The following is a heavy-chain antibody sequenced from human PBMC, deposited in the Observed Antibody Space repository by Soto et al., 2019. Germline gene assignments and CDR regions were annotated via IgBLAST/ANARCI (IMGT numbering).Heavy chain of an antibody. CDR3: ARDGNFALRGYSFGFDL. CDR2: MNVDTGGT. J-gene: IGHJ4*02. CDR1: GYRLTTHY. V-gene: IGHV1-2*06. Sequence: XSVKVSCKAAGYRLTTHYTHWVRRAPGQGLEWMGRMNVDTGGTTYAHKFQGRVTMTRDTSIRTAYLEVSSVKSDDTAMYYCARDGNFALRGYSFGFDLWGQRTLVTVSS. D-gene: IGHD5-18*01.